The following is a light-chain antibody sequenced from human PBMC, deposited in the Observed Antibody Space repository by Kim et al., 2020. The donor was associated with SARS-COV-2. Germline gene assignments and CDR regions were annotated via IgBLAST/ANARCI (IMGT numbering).Light chain of an antibody. J-gene: IGKJ1*01. V-gene: IGKV3-20*01. CDR3: QQYSNSLT. CDR1: QSVSSNF. CDR2: RAS. Sequence: EIVLTQSPGTLSLSPGERATLSCRASQSVSSNFLAWYQQKPGQAPRLLIYRASSRATGIPDRFSGSGSGTDFTLTINRLEPEDFAVYYCQQYSNSLTFAQGTRVEIK.